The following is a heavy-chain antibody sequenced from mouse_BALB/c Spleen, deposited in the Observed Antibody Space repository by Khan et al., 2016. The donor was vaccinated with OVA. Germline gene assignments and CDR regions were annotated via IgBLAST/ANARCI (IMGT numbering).Heavy chain of an antibody. Sequence: QVQLQQSGPELVKPGASLKVSCKASGYTFTDYIIGWVKQSTRQGLEWIGDIFPGSDTPYYNEKFKDKATLTADKSSNTAHMQLSSLTAEDAGVYRGGGGGYSGFAYWGWGSLVTGSA. V-gene: IGHV1-77*01. CDR3: GGGGYSGFAY. CDR1: GYTFTDYI. J-gene: IGHJ3*01. CDR2: IFPGSDTP.